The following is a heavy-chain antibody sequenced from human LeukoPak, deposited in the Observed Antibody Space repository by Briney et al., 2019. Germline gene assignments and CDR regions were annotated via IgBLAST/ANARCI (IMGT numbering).Heavy chain of an antibody. V-gene: IGHV1-2*02. Sequence: GASVKVSCKASGYTFTGYYMHWVRQAPGQVLEWMGWINPNSGGTNYAQKFQGRVTMTRDTSISTAYMELSRLRSDDTAVYYCARSRYCSSTSCFIPFDYWGQGTLVTVSS. D-gene: IGHD2-2*01. CDR3: ARSRYCSSTSCFIPFDY. CDR1: GYTFTGYY. CDR2: INPNSGGT. J-gene: IGHJ4*02.